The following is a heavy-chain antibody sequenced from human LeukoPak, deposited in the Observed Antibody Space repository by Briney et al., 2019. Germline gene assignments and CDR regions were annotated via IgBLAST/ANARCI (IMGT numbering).Heavy chain of an antibody. J-gene: IGHJ4*02. V-gene: IGHV1-2*02. CDR2: INPNSGGT. CDR1: GYTFTGYY. D-gene: IGHD6-13*01. Sequence: GASVTVSCKASGYTFTGYYMHWVRQAPGQGLEGMGWINPNSGGTNYAQKFQGRVTMTRDTSISTAYMELSRLRSDDTAVYYCARVYSSSWYFGYWGQGPLVTVSS. CDR3: ARVYSSSWYFGY.